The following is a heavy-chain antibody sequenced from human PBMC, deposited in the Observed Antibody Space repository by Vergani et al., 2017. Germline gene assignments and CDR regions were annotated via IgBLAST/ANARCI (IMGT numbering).Heavy chain of an antibody. V-gene: IGHV3-23*01. CDR2: ISGSGGST. J-gene: IGHJ5*02. CDR3: AADYGDNGYDWGWFDP. D-gene: IGHD4-17*01. CDR1: GFTFSSYA. Sequence: EVQLLESGGGLVQPGGSLRLSCAASGFTFSSYAMSWVRQAPGKGLEWVSAISGSGGSTYYADSVKGRVTISRDNSKNTLYLQMNSLRAEDTAVYYCAADYGDNGYDWGWFDPWGQGTLVTVSS.